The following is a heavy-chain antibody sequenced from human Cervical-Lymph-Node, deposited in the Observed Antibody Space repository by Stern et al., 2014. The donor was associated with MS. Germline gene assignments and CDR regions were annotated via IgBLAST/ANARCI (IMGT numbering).Heavy chain of an antibody. CDR3: ARDRRAFLDY. D-gene: IGHD2/OR15-2a*01. J-gene: IGHJ4*02. V-gene: IGHV3-7*01. CDR1: GFSFGTSW. Sequence: EVQLVESGGGLVQPGGSLRLSCVASGFSFGTSWMSWVRQPPGRGLEWVANIRQDGYVKFYVDSVKGRFTISRDNARNSLYLQMNSLTVADTAVYYCARDRRAFLDYWGQGTHVAVSS. CDR2: IRQDGYVK.